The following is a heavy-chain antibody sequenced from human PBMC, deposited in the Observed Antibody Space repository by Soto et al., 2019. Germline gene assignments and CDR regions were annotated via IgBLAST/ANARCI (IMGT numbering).Heavy chain of an antibody. Sequence: SETLSLTCTVSGGSISSSSYYWGWIRQPPGKGLEWIGSIYYSGSTYYNPSLKSRVTISVDTSKNQFSLKLSSVTAADTAVYYCARDSGSYEGDNWFDPWGQGTLVTVSS. CDR1: GGSISSSSYY. CDR2: IYYSGST. J-gene: IGHJ5*02. D-gene: IGHD1-26*01. V-gene: IGHV4-39*07. CDR3: ARDSGSYEGDNWFDP.